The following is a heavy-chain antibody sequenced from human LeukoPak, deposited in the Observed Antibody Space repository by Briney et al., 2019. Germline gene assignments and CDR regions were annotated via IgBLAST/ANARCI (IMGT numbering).Heavy chain of an antibody. CDR2: IYYSGST. V-gene: IGHV4-31*03. Sequence: SETLSLTCTVSGGSISSGGYYWSWIRQHPGKGLEWIGYIYYSGSTYYNPSLKSRVTISVDTSKNQFSLKLSSETAADTAVYYCARVRSGYCSSTSCPEWFDPWGQGTLVTVSS. CDR3: ARVRSGYCSSTSCPEWFDP. J-gene: IGHJ5*02. CDR1: GGSISSGGYY. D-gene: IGHD2-2*01.